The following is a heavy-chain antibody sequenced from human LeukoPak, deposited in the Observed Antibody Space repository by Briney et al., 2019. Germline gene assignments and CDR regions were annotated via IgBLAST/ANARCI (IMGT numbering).Heavy chain of an antibody. V-gene: IGHV1-46*01. CDR3: AREGSGWKPFDY. CDR2: INPSGGST. CDR1: GYTFTSYY. J-gene: IGHJ4*02. Sequence: ASVKVSCKASGYTFTSYYMHWVRQATGQGLEWMGIINPSGGSTSYAQKFQGRVTMTRDTSTSTVYMELSSLRSEDTAVYYCAREGSGWKPFDYWGQGTLVTVSS. D-gene: IGHD6-19*01.